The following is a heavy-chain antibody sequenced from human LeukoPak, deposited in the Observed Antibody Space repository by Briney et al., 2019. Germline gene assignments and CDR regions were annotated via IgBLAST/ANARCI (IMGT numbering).Heavy chain of an antibody. V-gene: IGHV3-30*02. Sequence: GGSLRLSCAASGFTFSSYGMHWVRQAPGKGLEWVAFIRYDGSNKYYADSVKGRFTISRDNSKNTLYQQMNSLRAEDTAVYYCAKERDTAMVTIDYWGQGTLVTVSP. CDR3: AKERDTAMVTIDY. D-gene: IGHD5-18*01. CDR2: IRYDGSNK. J-gene: IGHJ4*02. CDR1: GFTFSSYG.